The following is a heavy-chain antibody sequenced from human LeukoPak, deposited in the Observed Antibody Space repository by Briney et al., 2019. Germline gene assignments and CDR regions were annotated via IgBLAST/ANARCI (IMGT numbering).Heavy chain of an antibody. Sequence: GGSLRLSCAASGFTFSSSAMSWVRQAPGKGLEWVSYISSSGSTIYYADSVKGRFTISRDNAKNSLYLQMNSLRAEDTAVYYCARDLKTIFGVVRASDYWGQGTLVTVSS. V-gene: IGHV3-48*04. CDR3: ARDLKTIFGVVRASDY. CDR1: GFTFSSSA. D-gene: IGHD3-3*01. CDR2: ISSSGSTI. J-gene: IGHJ4*02.